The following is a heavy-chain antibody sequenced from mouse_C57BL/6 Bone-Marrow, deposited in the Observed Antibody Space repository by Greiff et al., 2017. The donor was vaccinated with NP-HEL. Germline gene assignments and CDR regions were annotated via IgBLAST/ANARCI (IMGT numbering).Heavy chain of an antibody. J-gene: IGHJ3*01. Sequence: EVKVVESGGGLVQSGRSLRLSCATSGFTFSDFYMEWVRQAPGKGLEWIAASRNKANDYTTEYSASVKGRFIVSRDTSQSILYLQMNALRAEDTAIYYCARDAWFAYWGQGTLVTVSA. CDR1: GFTFSDFY. V-gene: IGHV7-1*01. CDR3: ARDAWFAY. CDR2: SRNKANDYTT.